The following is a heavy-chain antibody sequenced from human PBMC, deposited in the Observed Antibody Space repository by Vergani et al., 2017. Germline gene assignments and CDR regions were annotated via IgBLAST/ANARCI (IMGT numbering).Heavy chain of an antibody. J-gene: IGHJ4*02. CDR2: ISSSSSTI. Sequence: EVQLVESGGGLVQPGGSLRLSCAASGFTFSSYSMNWVRQAPGKGLEWVSYISSSSSTIYYADSVKGRFTISRDNAKNSLYLQMNRLRAEDTAVYYCAGEGVIVGAITFDCWGQGTLVTVSS. CDR3: AGEGVIVGAITFDC. D-gene: IGHD1-26*01. CDR1: GFTFSSYS. V-gene: IGHV3-48*01.